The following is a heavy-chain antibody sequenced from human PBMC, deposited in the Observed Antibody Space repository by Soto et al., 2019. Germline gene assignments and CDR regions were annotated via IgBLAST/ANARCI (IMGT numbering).Heavy chain of an antibody. V-gene: IGHV1-69*01. CDR2: IVPVFGRP. CDR1: GVRSINFG. CDR3: AREGSGYNF. J-gene: IGHJ4*02. D-gene: IGHD5-12*01. Sequence: SVKVSGAGSGVRSINFGISWGRQAPGQGLEWMGGIVPVFGRPNYAQRFRGRLTITADESTSTGYMELISLRSDDTAVYYCAREGSGYNFWGQGTQVTVSS.